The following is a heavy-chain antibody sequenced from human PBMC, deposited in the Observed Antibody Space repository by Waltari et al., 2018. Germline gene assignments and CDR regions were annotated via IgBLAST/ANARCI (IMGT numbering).Heavy chain of an antibody. V-gene: IGHV4-4*07. J-gene: IGHJ4*02. D-gene: IGHD2-8*01. CDR1: GGSMSRSN. Sequence: QVQLQESGPGLVKPSETLSLICNVSGGSMSRSNWNWIRLPAGKGPGWIGRTYTRWTTHYNPSLKSRVTMSLDTSKNQFSLKLSSVTAADTAVYYCARDLGYCSNGLCFHFDSWGQGTLVTVSS. CDR2: TYTRWTT. CDR3: ARDLGYCSNGLCFHFDS.